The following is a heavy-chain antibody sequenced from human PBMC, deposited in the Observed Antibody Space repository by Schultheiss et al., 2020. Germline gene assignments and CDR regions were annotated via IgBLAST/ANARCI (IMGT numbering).Heavy chain of an antibody. CDR2: IIPIFGTA. Sequence: GGSLRLSCKASGGTFSSYAISWVRQAPGQGLEWMGGIIPIFGTANYAQKFQGRVTITADESTSTAYMELSSLRSEDTAVYYCARGQGYCSSTSCYFSSTYYYYGMDVWGQGTTVTVAS. D-gene: IGHD2-2*01. CDR3: ARGQGYCSSTSCYFSSTYYYYGMDV. V-gene: IGHV1-69*01. CDR1: GGTFSSYA. J-gene: IGHJ6*02.